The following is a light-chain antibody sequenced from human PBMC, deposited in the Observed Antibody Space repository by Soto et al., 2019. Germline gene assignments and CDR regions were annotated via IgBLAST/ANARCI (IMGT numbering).Light chain of an antibody. V-gene: IGLV2-14*01. J-gene: IGLJ1*01. CDR2: DVS. Sequence: QSVLTQPASVSGSPGQSITISCTGTSSDFGGYNYVSWYQQHPGKAPKLMIYDVSNRPSGVSNRFSGSKSGNTASLTISGLQAEDEADYYCSSYTSSSTLEVFGTGTKVTVL. CDR1: SSDFGGYNY. CDR3: SSYTSSSTLEV.